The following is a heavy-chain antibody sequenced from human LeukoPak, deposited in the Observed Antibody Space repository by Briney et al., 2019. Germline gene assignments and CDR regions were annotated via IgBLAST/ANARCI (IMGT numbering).Heavy chain of an antibody. CDR3: ARVSYGDYPHYFDY. CDR2: INHSGST. Sequence: SETLSLTCAVYGGSFSGYYWSWIRQPPGKGLEWIGEINHSGSTNYNPSLKSRVTISVDTSKNQFSLKLSSVTAADTAVYYCARVSYGDYPHYFDYWGQGTLVTVSS. J-gene: IGHJ4*02. D-gene: IGHD4-17*01. CDR1: GGSFSGYY. V-gene: IGHV4-34*01.